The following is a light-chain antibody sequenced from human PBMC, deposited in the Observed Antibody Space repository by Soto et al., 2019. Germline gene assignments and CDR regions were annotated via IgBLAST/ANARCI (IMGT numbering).Light chain of an antibody. J-gene: IGLJ1*01. Sequence: QSALTQAASVSGSPGQSIAISCTGFRTDVDGYDYVSCYQHPPGEAHLLIIYDVYNRPSGVSHRFSGSKSGDTASLTISGLQAEYEADYYCTTYTSSTPFYVFGTGTKVTGL. CDR2: DVY. CDR3: TTYTSSTPFYV. V-gene: IGLV2-14*03. CDR1: RTDVDGYDY.